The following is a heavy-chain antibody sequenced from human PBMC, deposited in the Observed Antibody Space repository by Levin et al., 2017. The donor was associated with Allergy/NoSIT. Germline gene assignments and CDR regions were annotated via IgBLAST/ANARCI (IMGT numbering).Heavy chain of an antibody. CDR3: ARVGPTQWLATGSDY. D-gene: IGHD6-19*01. Sequence: GGSLRLSCAASGFTVSSNYMSWVRQAPGKGLEWVSVIYSGGSTYYADSVKGRFTISRDNSKNTLYLQMNSLRAEDTAVYYCARVGPTQWLATGSDYWGQGTLVTVSS. J-gene: IGHJ4*02. CDR2: IYSGGST. CDR1: GFTVSSNY. V-gene: IGHV3-53*01.